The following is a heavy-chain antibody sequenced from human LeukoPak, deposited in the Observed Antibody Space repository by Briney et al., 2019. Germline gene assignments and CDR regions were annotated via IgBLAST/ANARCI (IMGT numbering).Heavy chain of an antibody. CDR2: FHTDGTTS. D-gene: IGHD5-18*01. CDR3: ARDPWGYRAGVLDF. Sequence: RRSLRLSCGASGFTFSSYWMHWVRQAPGKGLAWVSRFHTDGTTSEQADSVKGRFTISRDNAKNTLFLQMNSLRAEDTAVYYCARDPWGYRAGVLDFWGLGTLVTVSS. V-gene: IGHV3-74*01. J-gene: IGHJ4*02. CDR1: GFTFSSYW.